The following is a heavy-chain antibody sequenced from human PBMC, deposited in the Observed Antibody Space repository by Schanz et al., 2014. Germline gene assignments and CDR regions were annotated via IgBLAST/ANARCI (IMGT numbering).Heavy chain of an antibody. Sequence: VQLLESGGTVVQPGGSLRLSCSASGFTFSTYAMSWVRQAPGKGLEWIGYVNYIGSTKYNPSLESRVTISADTSKKQFSLKMTSVTTADTAVYYCASTHWFGSGTTIVDYWGQGTLVTVSS. D-gene: IGHD3-10*01. CDR3: ASTHWFGSGTTIVDY. V-gene: IGHV4-59*01. J-gene: IGHJ4*02. CDR2: VNYIGST. CDR1: GFTFSTYA.